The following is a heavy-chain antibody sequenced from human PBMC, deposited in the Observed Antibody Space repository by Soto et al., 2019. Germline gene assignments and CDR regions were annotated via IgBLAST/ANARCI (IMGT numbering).Heavy chain of an antibody. D-gene: IGHD2-21*01. CDR3: ARVGLPEASSNWFDP. CDR1: GGTFSSYA. V-gene: IGHV1-69*01. Sequence: QVQLVQSGAEVKKPGSSVKVSCKASGGTFSSYAISWVRQAPGQGLEWMGAIIPIFGTANYAQKLQGRFTITADESTSTDYMELSSLRSEDTAVYYCARVGLPEASSNWFDPWGQGTLVTVSS. J-gene: IGHJ5*02. CDR2: IIPIFGTA.